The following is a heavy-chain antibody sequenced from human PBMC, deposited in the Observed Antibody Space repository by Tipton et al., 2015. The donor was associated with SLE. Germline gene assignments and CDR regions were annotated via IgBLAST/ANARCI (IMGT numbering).Heavy chain of an antibody. D-gene: IGHD6-13*01. J-gene: IGHJ4*02. CDR3: AKTSSRYPYFDY. V-gene: IGHV4-34*01. Sequence: TLSLTCTVFDGSLSGYYWAWLRQSPGKGLGWIGEISHDGGANYNPSLESRGTISLETSKNQFSLKLSSVTAADTAVYYCAKTSSRYPYFDYWGQGTLVTVSS. CDR1: DGSLSGYY. CDR2: ISHDGGA.